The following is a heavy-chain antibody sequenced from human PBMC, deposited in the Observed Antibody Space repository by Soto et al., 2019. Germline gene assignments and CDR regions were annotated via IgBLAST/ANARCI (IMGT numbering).Heavy chain of an antibody. V-gene: IGHV1-18*01. D-gene: IGHD2-15*01. J-gene: IGHJ5*02. CDR2: ISAYNGNT. Sequence: ASVKVSCKASGYTFTSYGISWVRQAPGQGLEWMGWISAYNGNTNYAQKLQGRVTMTRNTSISTAYMELSSLRSEDTAVYYCARGPEGYCSGGSCYVSNPWGQGTLVTVSS. CDR1: GYTFTSYG. CDR3: ARGPEGYCSGGSCYVSNP.